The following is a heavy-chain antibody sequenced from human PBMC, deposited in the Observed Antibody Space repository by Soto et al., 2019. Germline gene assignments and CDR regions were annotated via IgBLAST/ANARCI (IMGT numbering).Heavy chain of an antibody. D-gene: IGHD6-6*01. CDR3: ARARYAPLVNY. CDR2: IYYSGST. V-gene: IGHV4-31*03. CDR1: GGSISSGGYY. J-gene: IGHJ4*02. Sequence: TLSLTCTVSGGSISSGGYYWSWIRQHPGKGLEWIGYIYYSGSTYYNPSLKSRVTISVDTSKNQFSLKLSSVTAADTAVYFCARARYAPLVNYWGQGTLVTVSS.